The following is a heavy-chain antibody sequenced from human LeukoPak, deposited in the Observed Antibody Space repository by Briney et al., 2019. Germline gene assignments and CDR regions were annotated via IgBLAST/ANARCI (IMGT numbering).Heavy chain of an antibody. Sequence: SETLSLTCTVSGGSISSYYWSWIRQPPGKGLEWIGYIYYSGSTNYNPSLKSRVTISVDTSKNQFSLKLSSVTAADTAVYYCAVGEYSYGFSLDYWGQGTLVTVSS. J-gene: IGHJ4*02. CDR1: GGSISSYY. CDR3: AVGEYSYGFSLDY. D-gene: IGHD5-18*01. V-gene: IGHV4-59*01. CDR2: IYYSGST.